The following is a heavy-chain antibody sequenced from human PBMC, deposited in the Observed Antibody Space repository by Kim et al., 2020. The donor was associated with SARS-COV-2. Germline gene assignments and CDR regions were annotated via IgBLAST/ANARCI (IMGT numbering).Heavy chain of an antibody. J-gene: IGHJ1*01. V-gene: IGHV3-23*01. CDR3: AKGEGWIRRWTEYFQH. D-gene: IGHD5-18*01. Sequence: SVKGRFTISRDKSKNTLYLLMNSLGAEDTAVYYCAKGEGWIRRWTEYFQHWGQGTLVTVSS.